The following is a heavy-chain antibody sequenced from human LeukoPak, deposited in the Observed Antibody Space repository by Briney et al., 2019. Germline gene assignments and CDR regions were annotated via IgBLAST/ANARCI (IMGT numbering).Heavy chain of an antibody. CDR3: AREGYPVAGDAFDI. J-gene: IGHJ3*02. D-gene: IGHD5-12*01. CDR2: IYWDDDK. V-gene: IGHV2-5*02. CDR1: GFSLSTSGVG. Sequence: MESGPTLVKPTQTLTLTCTFSGFSLSTSGVGVGWIRQPPGKALEWLALIYWDDDKRYSPSLKSRLTITKDTSKNQVVLTMTNMDPVDTATYYCAREGYPVAGDAFDIWGQGTMVTVSS.